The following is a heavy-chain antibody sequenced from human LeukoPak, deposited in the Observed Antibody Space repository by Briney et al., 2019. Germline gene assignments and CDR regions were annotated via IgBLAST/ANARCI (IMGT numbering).Heavy chain of an antibody. CDR3: ARHRKTTVTTRWYFDL. D-gene: IGHD4-17*01. V-gene: IGHV4-59*08. Sequence: PSETLSLTCTVSGGSISSYYWSWIRQPPGKGLEWIGYIYYSGSTNYNPSLKSRVTISVDTSKNQFSLKLSSVTAADTAVYYCARHRKTTVTTRWYFDLWGRGTLVTVSS. CDR2: IYYSGST. CDR1: GGSISSYY. J-gene: IGHJ2*01.